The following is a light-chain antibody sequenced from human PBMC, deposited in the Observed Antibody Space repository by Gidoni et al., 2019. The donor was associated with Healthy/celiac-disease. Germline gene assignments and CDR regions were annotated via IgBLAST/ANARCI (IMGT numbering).Light chain of an antibody. CDR3: QQLNIYSIT. CDR1: QGISSY. V-gene: IGKV1-9*01. Sequence: DIQLTQSPSFLSASVGDRVTITCRASQGISSYLAWYQQKPGKAPQLLIYAASTLQSGVPSRFSGSGSGPEFTLTISSLQPEDFATYYCQQLNIYSITFGQGTRLEIK. CDR2: AAS. J-gene: IGKJ5*01.